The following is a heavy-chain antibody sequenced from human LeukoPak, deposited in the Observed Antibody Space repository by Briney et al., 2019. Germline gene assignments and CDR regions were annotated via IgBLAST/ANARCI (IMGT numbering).Heavy chain of an antibody. D-gene: IGHD3-10*01. V-gene: IGHV1-2*02. CDR2: INPNSALT. J-gene: IGHJ5*02. CDR3: ARPLRVTMIRGAAFRASSDFDP. Sequence: ASVKVSCKASGYTFTGYYLHWVRQAPGQGLEWMGWINPNSALTNYAQKFQGRVTMTMDTSISTAYMEMSSLRYDDTAVYYCARPLRVTMIRGAAFRASSDFDPWSQGTLVTVSS. CDR1: GYTFTGYY.